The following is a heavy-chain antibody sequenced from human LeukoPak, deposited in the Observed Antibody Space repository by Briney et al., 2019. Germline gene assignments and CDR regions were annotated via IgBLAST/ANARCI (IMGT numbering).Heavy chain of an antibody. D-gene: IGHD6-13*01. CDR3: ARGWGYSSSWYEP. J-gene: IGHJ5*02. V-gene: IGHV3-53*01. CDR2: IYSGGST. CDR1: GFTVSSNY. Sequence: GGSLRLSCAASGFTVSSNYMSWVRQAPGKGLEWVSVIYSGGSTYYADSVKGRFTISRDNAKNSLYLQMNSLRAEDTAVYYCARGWGYSSSWYEPWGQGTLVTVSS.